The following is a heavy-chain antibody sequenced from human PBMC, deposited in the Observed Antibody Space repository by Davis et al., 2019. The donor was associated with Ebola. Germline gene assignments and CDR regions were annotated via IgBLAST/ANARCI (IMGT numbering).Heavy chain of an antibody. CDR2: ISAYNGDT. V-gene: IGHV1-18*01. J-gene: IGHJ6*03. CDR1: GYTFTSYG. D-gene: IGHD3-3*01. CDR3: ARSGFYDFWSSGYMDV. Sequence: ASVKVSCKASGYTFTSYGISWVRQAPGQGLEWMGWISAYNGDTNYAQKLQGRVTMTTDTSTSTAYMELSSLRSEDTAVYYCARSGFYDFWSSGYMDVWGKGTTVTVSS.